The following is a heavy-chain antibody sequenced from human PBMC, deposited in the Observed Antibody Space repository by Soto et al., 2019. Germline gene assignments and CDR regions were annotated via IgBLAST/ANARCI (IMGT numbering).Heavy chain of an antibody. J-gene: IGHJ4*02. D-gene: IGHD7-27*01. CDR2: IDPSTTYI. CDR1: GFTFGAYS. V-gene: IGHV3-21*01. Sequence: EVQLVESGGGLVKPGESLRLSCAASGFTFGAYSLSWVRQAPGKGLEWVSSIDPSTTYIHYADSVEGRFTISRDNAKSTMYLQIISLRVEYTAVYYCARDCLTGDPREAFDYWGQGTLVTVSS. CDR3: ARDCLTGDPREAFDY.